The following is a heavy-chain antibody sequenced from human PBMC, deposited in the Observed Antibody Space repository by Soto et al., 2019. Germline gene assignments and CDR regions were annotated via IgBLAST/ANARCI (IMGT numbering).Heavy chain of an antibody. J-gene: IGHJ4*02. D-gene: IGHD3-10*01. V-gene: IGHV1-69*06. CDR1: GGTFSSYA. CDR2: IIPIFGTA. CDR3: ARSKGITSYFDY. Sequence: SVKVSCKASGGTFSSYAISWVRQAPGQGLEWMGGIIPIFGTANYAQKFQGRVTITADKSTSTAYMELSSLRSEDTAVYYCARSKGITSYFDYWGQGTLVTVSS.